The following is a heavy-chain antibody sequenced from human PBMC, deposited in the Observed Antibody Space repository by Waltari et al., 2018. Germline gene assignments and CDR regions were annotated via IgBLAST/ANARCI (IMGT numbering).Heavy chain of an antibody. Sequence: EVQLVESGGGLVQPGGSLRLSCAASGFTVSSNYMSWVRQAPGKGLEWVSVIYGGGSTYYADSVKGRFTNSRDNSKNTLYLQMNSLRAEDTAVYYCARVIPPDYFDYWGQGTLVTVSS. CDR2: IYGGGST. D-gene: IGHD2-2*02. J-gene: IGHJ4*02. V-gene: IGHV3-66*02. CDR3: ARVIPPDYFDY. CDR1: GFTVSSNY.